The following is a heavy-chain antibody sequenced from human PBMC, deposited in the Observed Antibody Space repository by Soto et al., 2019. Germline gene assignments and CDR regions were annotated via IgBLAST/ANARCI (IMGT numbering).Heavy chain of an antibody. CDR2: IDPSDSYT. V-gene: IGHV5-10-1*01. Sequence: GESLKISCKGSGYSFTSYWISWVRQMPGKGLEWMGRIDPSDSYTNYSPSFQGHVTISADKSISTAYLQWSSLKASDTAMYYCARHEGSGSYYDHHYSYGMDVSGQATTVTVSS. CDR3: ARHEGSGSYYDHHYSYGMDV. CDR1: GYSFTSYW. J-gene: IGHJ6*02. D-gene: IGHD3-10*01.